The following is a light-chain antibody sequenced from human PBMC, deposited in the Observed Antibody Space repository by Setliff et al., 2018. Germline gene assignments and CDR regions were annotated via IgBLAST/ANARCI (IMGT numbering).Light chain of an antibody. V-gene: IGLV2-14*01. CDR2: DVS. CDR3: SSYISSSTFV. CDR1: SSDVGGYNY. Sequence: QSALTQPASVSGSPGQPITISCTGTSSDVGGYNYVSWYQQHPGKAPKLMIYDVSKRPSGVSNRFSGSKSGNTASLTISGLQAEDEADYYCSSYISSSTFVFGTGTKVTVL. J-gene: IGLJ1*01.